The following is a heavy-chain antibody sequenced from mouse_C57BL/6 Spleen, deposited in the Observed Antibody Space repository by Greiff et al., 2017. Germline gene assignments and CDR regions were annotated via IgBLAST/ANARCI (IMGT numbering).Heavy chain of an antibody. CDR3: ARGDGSSYDWFAY. CDR2: IDPSDSYT. CDR1: GYTFTSYW. J-gene: IGHJ3*01. V-gene: IGHV1-69*01. Sequence: QVQLQQPGAELVMPGASVQLSCKASGYTFTSYWMHWVKQRPGQGLEWIGEIDPSDSYTNYNQKFKGKSTLTVDKSSSTAYMQLSSLTSEDSAVYYWARGDGSSYDWFAYWGQGTLVTVSA. D-gene: IGHD1-1*01.